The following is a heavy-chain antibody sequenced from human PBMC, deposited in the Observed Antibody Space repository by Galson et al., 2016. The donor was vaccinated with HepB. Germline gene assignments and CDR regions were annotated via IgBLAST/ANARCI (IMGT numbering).Heavy chain of an antibody. CDR3: ARDPYGDNDAFDI. J-gene: IGHJ3*02. CDR2: ISYVGRDK. Sequence: SLRLSCAASRFTFSRNAMHWVRQAPGKGLDWVAAISYVGRDKYYADSVKGRFTISRDNSRNMVYLEMNSLRPEDTAVYYCARDPYGDNDAFDIWGQGTMVSVSS. V-gene: IGHV3-30-3*01. CDR1: RFTFSRNA. D-gene: IGHD4-17*01.